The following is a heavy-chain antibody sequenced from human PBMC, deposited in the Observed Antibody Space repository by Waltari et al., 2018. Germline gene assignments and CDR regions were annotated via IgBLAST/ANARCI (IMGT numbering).Heavy chain of an antibody. J-gene: IGHJ4*02. CDR1: GFIFSNYA. V-gene: IGHV3-30*02. CDR2: RQYDGSNE. CDR3: AETDY. Sequence: QVQLVESGGGVVQPGGSLRLSCAASGFIFSNYAMHWVRQAPGKGLEWVAFRQYDGSNEAYGDSVKCRFTISRDNSRNTMYLQMNSLRAEDTAVYYCAETDYWGQGTLVTVSS.